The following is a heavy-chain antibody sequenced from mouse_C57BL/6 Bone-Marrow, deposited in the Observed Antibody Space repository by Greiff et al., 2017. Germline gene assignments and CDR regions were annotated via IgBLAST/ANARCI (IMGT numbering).Heavy chain of an antibody. D-gene: IGHD2-5*01. CDR1: GYTFTSYW. Sequence: QVQLQHPGAELVKPGASVKMSCKASGYTFTSYWLTWVKQRPGQGLEWIGDIYPGSGSTTYNEKFKSKATLTVDTSSSTAYRQLSSLTSEDSAVYYCARPYYSNYWYFDVWGTGTTVTVSS. CDR2: IYPGSGST. CDR3: ARPYYSNYWYFDV. V-gene: IGHV1-55*01. J-gene: IGHJ1*03.